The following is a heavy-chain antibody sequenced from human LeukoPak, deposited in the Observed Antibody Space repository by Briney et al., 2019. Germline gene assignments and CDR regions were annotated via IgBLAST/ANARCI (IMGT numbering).Heavy chain of an antibody. Sequence: TGGSLRVSCAASGLSVGDNDMNWVRQAPGKGLEWVSVIHSGGNAYYADSVWGRFTISRDSSKNTLYLQMNTLGVEDTAVYYCARALMGATIGYFDFWGQGTLVTGSS. D-gene: IGHD1-26*01. CDR3: ARALMGATIGYFDF. CDR2: IHSGGNA. V-gene: IGHV3-53*01. J-gene: IGHJ4*02. CDR1: GLSVGDND.